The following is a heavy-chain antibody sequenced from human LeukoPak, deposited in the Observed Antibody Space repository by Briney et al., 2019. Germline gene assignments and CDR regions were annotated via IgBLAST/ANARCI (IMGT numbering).Heavy chain of an antibody. CDR3: ARDVSGSLDY. Sequence: GGSLRLSCAASGFTFTTYWMAWVRQAPGKGLEWVANIKGDESAKHQVDSVKGRFTISRDNAQNSVYLQMSSLRVEDTAVYYCARDVSGSLDYWGQGTLVTVSS. V-gene: IGHV3-7*01. J-gene: IGHJ4*02. CDR1: GFTFTTYW. D-gene: IGHD1-26*01. CDR2: IKGDESAK.